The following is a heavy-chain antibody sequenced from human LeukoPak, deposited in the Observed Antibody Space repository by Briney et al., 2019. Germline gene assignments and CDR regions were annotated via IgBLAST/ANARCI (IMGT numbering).Heavy chain of an antibody. D-gene: IGHD3-3*01. J-gene: IGHJ5*02. CDR3: ARGPRGVTIFGVVREYNWFDP. CDR2: MNPNSGNT. CDR1: GYTFTSYD. Sequence: ASVKVSCKASGYTFTSYDINWVRQATGQGLEWMGWMNPNSGNTGYAQKFQGRVTMTRNTSISTAYMELSSLRSEDTAVYCCARGPRGVTIFGVVREYNWFDPWGQGTLVTVSS. V-gene: IGHV1-8*01.